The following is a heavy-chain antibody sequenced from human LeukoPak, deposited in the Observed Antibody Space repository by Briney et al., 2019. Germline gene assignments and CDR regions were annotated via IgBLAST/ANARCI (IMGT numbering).Heavy chain of an antibody. J-gene: IGHJ4*02. CDR3: ARRGGDSSGNFDY. CDR1: GGSISSDY. CDR2: IYYSVGT. D-gene: IGHD3-22*01. Sequence: SETLSLTCTVSGGSISSDYWSWIRQPPRKGLEWIGYIYYSVGTNYNTSPTSRVTISVDTSKEHVSLRLSSVTAADTAVYYCARRGGDSSGNFDYWGQGTLVTVSS. V-gene: IGHV4-59*08.